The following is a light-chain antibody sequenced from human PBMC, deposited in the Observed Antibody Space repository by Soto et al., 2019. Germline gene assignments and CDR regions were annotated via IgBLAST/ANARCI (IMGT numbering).Light chain of an antibody. V-gene: IGKV3-11*01. CDR2: DAS. CDR1: QSVNIY. J-gene: IGKJ4*01. Sequence: EIVLTQSPATLSLSPGERATLSCRASQSVNIYLAWYQQKPGQAPRLLIYDASNRATGIPARFSGSGSGTDFTINISSLEPEAMAVYYCQPRSNWLVTFGGGTKVEIK. CDR3: QPRSNWLVT.